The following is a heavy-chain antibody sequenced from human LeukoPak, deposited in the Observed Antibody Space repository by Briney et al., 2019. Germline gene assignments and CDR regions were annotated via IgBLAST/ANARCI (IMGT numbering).Heavy chain of an antibody. CDR2: IRQDGTEK. J-gene: IGHJ4*02. Sequence: QPGGSLRLSCAASGFTFSNYWMTWARQAPGKGLEWVANIRQDGTEKYYVDSVKGRFTISRDNAENSLYLQMNSLRAEDTAVYYCTRDTGCPGGTCYSFYDYWGQGTLVTVSS. CDR3: TRDTGCPGGTCYSFYDY. D-gene: IGHD2-15*01. CDR1: GFTFSNYW. V-gene: IGHV3-7*01.